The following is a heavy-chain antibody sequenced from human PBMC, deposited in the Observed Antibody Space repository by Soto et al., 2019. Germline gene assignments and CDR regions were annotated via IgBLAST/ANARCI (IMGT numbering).Heavy chain of an antibody. J-gene: IGHJ6*02. V-gene: IGHV3-43*01. CDR2: ITWDGGSI. CDR1: GFNFHDYS. CDR3: AKGGFGGYGMDV. Sequence: GESLKISCTASGFNFHDYSIHWVRQTPGKGLEWVPFITWDGGSIYFADSVKGRFTISRDNSKNSLTLEINSLRSEDSGLYYCAKGGFGGYGMDVWGQGTTVTVSS. D-gene: IGHD6-25*01.